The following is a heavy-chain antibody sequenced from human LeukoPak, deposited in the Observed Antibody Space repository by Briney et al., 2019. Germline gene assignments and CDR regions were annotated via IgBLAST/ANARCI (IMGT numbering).Heavy chain of an antibody. CDR3: AKTHDYGDYVFDY. Sequence: GGSLRLSCAASGFTFSSYSMNWVRQAPGKGLECVSSISSSSSYIYYADSVKGRFTISRDNSKNTLYLQMNSLRAEDTAVYYCAKTHDYGDYVFDYWGQGTLVTVSS. V-gene: IGHV3-21*04. CDR1: GFTFSSYS. D-gene: IGHD4-17*01. CDR2: ISSSSSYI. J-gene: IGHJ4*02.